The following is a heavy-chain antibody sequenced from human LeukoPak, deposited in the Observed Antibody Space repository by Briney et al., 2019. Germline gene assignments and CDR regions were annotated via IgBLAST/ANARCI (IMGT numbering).Heavy chain of an antibody. D-gene: IGHD5-12*01. Sequence: ASVKVSCKASGYTFTSYYMHWVRQAPGQGLEWMGIINPSGGSTSYAQKFQGRVTMTRDMSTSTVYMELSSLRSEDTAVYYCARGRYSGYDLGGIFDYWGQGTLVTVSS. CDR2: INPSGGST. J-gene: IGHJ4*02. CDR1: GYTFTSYY. CDR3: ARGRYSGYDLGGIFDY. V-gene: IGHV1-46*01.